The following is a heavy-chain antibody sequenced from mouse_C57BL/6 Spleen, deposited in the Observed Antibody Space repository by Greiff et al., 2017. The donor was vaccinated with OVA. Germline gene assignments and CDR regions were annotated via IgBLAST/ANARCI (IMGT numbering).Heavy chain of an antibody. CDR1: GYTFTSYW. D-gene: IGHD2-3*01. J-gene: IGHJ1*03. V-gene: IGHV1-64*01. Sequence: VQLQQPGAELVKPGASVKLSCKASGYTFTSYWMHWVKQRPGQGLEWIGMIHPNSGSTNSNEKFKSKATLTADKSSSTAYMQLSSLTSEDSAVYYCARPITDGYRWYFDVWGTGTTVTVSS. CDR2: IHPNSGST. CDR3: ARPITDGYRWYFDV.